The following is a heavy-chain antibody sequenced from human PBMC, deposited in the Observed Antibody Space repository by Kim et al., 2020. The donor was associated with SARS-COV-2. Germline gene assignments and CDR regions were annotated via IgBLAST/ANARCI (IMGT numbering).Heavy chain of an antibody. Sequence: ASVKVSCKSSGYTFTSYAMHWVRQAPGQRLEWMGWINAGNGNTKYSQKFQGRVTITRDTSASTAYMELSSLRSEDTAVYYCARDPHDYGDYGGDYWGQGTLVTVSS. D-gene: IGHD4-17*01. J-gene: IGHJ4*02. CDR3: ARDPHDYGDYGGDY. V-gene: IGHV1-3*01. CDR2: INAGNGNT. CDR1: GYTFTSYA.